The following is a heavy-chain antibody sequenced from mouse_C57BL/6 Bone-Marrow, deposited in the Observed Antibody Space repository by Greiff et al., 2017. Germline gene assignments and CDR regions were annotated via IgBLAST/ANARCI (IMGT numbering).Heavy chain of an antibody. CDR1: GFTFSDYG. J-gene: IGHJ4*01. CDR2: IRSGSSTI. Sequence: DVQLVESGGGLVKPGGSLKLSCAASGFTFSDYGMHWVRQAPEKGLEWVAYIRSGSSTIYYADTVKGRFTISRDNAKNTLFLQMTILRSEDTAMYYSASPYAMDYWGQGTSVTVSS. V-gene: IGHV5-17*01. CDR3: ASPYAMDY.